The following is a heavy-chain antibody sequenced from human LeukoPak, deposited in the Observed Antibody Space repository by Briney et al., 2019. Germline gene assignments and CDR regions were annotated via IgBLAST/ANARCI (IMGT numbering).Heavy chain of an antibody. D-gene: IGHD2-2*01. J-gene: IGHJ4*02. Sequence: SETLSLTCTVSGGSISCYYWSWIRQPAGKGLEWIGRIYTSGSTNYNPSLKSRVTMSVDTSKNQFSLKLSSVTAADTAVYYCARSYCSSTSCYDYWGQGTLVTVSS. CDR1: GGSISCYY. CDR3: ARSYCSSTSCYDY. CDR2: IYTSGST. V-gene: IGHV4-4*07.